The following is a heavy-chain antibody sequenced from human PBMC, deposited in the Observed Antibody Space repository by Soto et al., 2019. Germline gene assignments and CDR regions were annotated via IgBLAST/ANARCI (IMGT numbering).Heavy chain of an antibody. D-gene: IGHD6-13*01. CDR2: ISGSGGST. V-gene: IGHV3-23*01. Sequence: GESLKISCAASGFTFSSYAMSWVRQAPGKGLEWVSAISGSGGSTYYADSVKGRFTISRDNSKNTLYLQMNSLRAEDTAVYYCAKSIAAAGRYYGMDVWGQGTTVTVSS. CDR3: AKSIAAAGRYYGMDV. CDR1: GFTFSSYA. J-gene: IGHJ6*02.